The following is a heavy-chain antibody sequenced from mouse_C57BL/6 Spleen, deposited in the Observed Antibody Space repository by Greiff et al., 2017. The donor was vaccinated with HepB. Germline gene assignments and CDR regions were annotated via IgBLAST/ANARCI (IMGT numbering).Heavy chain of an antibody. CDR3: ARSRVPKGNYYAMDY. Sequence: QVQLKESGAELAKPGASVKLSCKASGYTFTSYWMHWVKQRPGQGLEWIGYIIPSSGYTKYNQKFKDKATLTADKSSSTAYMQLSSLTYEDSAVYYCARSRVPKGNYYAMDYWGQGTSVTVSS. D-gene: IGHD5-1*01. V-gene: IGHV1-7*01. J-gene: IGHJ4*01. CDR1: GYTFTSYW. CDR2: IIPSSGYT.